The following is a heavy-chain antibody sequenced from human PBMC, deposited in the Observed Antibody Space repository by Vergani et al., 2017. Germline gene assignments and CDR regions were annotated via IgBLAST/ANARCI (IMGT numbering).Heavy chain of an antibody. CDR3: AKELNSGSYPRFFDY. CDR1: GFTVSSNY. D-gene: IGHD3-10*01. CDR2: IYSGGST. Sequence: EVQLVESGGGLVQPGGSLRLSCAASGFTVSSNYMSWVRQAPGKGLEWVSVIYSGGSTYYADSVKGRFTISRDNSKNTLYLQMNSLRAEDTAVYYCAKELNSGSYPRFFDYWGQGTLVTVSS. V-gene: IGHV3-66*01. J-gene: IGHJ4*02.